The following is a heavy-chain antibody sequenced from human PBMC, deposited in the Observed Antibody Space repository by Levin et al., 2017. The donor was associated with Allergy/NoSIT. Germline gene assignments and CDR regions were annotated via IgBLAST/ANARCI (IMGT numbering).Heavy chain of an antibody. D-gene: IGHD4-17*01. CDR1: TGSISPYY. J-gene: IGHJ4*02. CDR2: ISYSGTT. CDR3: ARGGDSGDHKNFDY. V-gene: IGHV4-59*13. Sequence: PSETLSLTCSVSTGSISPYYWSWIRQPPGKGLEWIGYISYSGTTKYNPSLKSRVTMSVDTSNSQFSLRLTSVTTPDTAVYYCARGGDSGDHKNFDYWGQGTLVTVSS.